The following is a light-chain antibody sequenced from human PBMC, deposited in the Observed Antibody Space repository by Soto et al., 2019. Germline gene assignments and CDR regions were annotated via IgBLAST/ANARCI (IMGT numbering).Light chain of an antibody. J-gene: IGKJ4*01. CDR1: QSINRW. V-gene: IGKV1-5*02. Sequence: DIQMTQSPSTLSASVGDRVTIICRASQSINRWLAWYQQTPGKAPKLLIHDASSLESGVPLRFSGTGAGTDFTLTISSLQSDDFATYYCQQYDCYPLTFGGGTKVEIK. CDR3: QQYDCYPLT. CDR2: DAS.